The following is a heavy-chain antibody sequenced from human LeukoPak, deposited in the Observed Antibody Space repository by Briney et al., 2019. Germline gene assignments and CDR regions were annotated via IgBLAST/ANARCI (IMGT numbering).Heavy chain of an antibody. D-gene: IGHD1/OR15-1a*01. J-gene: IGHJ4*02. V-gene: IGHV1-69*06. CDR3: ARGTTH. CDR2: IMPLFGTA. Sequence: ASVKVSCKASGGTFSRNDISWVRQAPGQGLEWMGGIMPLFGTAKNAQKFQGRVTITADKSTSTAYMELSSLRSDDTAVFYCARGTTHWGQGTLITVSS. CDR1: GGTFSRND.